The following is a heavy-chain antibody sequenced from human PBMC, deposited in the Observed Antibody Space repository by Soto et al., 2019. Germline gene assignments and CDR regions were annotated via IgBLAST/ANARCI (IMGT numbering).Heavy chain of an antibody. J-gene: IGHJ6*02. V-gene: IGHV4-61*01. D-gene: IGHD3-3*01. CDR1: GGSVSSGSYY. Sequence: QVQLQESGPGLVKPSETLSLTCTVSGGSVSSGSYYWSWIRQPPGKGLEWIGYIYYSGSTNYNPSLKSRVTISVDTSKNQFSLKLSSVTAADTAVYYCARDLRFLEWFDDGMDVWGQGTTVTVSS. CDR3: ARDLRFLEWFDDGMDV. CDR2: IYYSGST.